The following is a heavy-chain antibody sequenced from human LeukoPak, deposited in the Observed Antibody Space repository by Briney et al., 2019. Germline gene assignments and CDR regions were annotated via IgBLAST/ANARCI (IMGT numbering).Heavy chain of an antibody. J-gene: IGHJ3*02. V-gene: IGHV4-39*07. CDR3: ARGRFLDAFDI. D-gene: IGHD3-3*01. CDR2: FHYTGRT. Sequence: PSETLSLTCAVSAGSITSTIYYWGWIRQPPGKGLEWIGTFHYTGRTYYNSSLKSRATISVDTSKNQFSLKLSSVTAADTAVYYCARGRFLDAFDIWGQGTMVTVSS. CDR1: AGSITSTIYY.